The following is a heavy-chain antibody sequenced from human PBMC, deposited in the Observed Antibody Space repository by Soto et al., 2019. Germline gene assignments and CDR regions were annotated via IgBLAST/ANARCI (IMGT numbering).Heavy chain of an antibody. CDR2: VSHDGRNT. V-gene: IGHV3-30*18. CDR3: AKGGRQWLVTSDFNY. CDR1: GFTFSDYA. D-gene: IGHD6-19*01. J-gene: IGHJ4*02. Sequence: VQLVESGGGVVQPGRSLRLSCAASGFTFSDYAMHWVRQAPGKGLEWVAGVSHDGRNTHYADSVKGRFTISRDSSKNTVSLEMTSLRAEDTAVYYCAKGGRQWLVTSDFNYWGQGAPVTVSS.